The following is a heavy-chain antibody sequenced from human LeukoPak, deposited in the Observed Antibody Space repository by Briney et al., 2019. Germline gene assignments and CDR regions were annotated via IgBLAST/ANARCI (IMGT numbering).Heavy chain of an antibody. CDR2: IYYSGST. CDR1: GGSISSYY. D-gene: IGHD3-16*02. CDR3: ARLGYDYVWGSYRPAEYLQH. Sequence: SETLSLTCIVSGGSISSYYWSWIRQPPGKGLEWIGYIYYSGSTNYNPSLKSRVTISVDTSENQFSLKLSSVTAADTAVYYCARLGYDYVWGSYRPAEYLQHWGQGTLVTVSS. J-gene: IGHJ1*01. V-gene: IGHV4-59*01.